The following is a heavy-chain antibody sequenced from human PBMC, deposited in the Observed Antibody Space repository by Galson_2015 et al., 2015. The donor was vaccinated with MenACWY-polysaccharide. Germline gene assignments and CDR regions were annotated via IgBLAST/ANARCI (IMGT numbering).Heavy chain of an antibody. CDR3: ARVGEVDSSGWFWYGMDV. Sequence: SLRLSCAASGFSFSIYWMSWVRRAPGKGLEFVANIKGDGSEKYYVDSVKGRFTISRDNTKNSLYLQVDSLRGEDTAVYYCARVGEVDSSGWFWYGMDVWGQGTTVTVSS. V-gene: IGHV3-7*03. J-gene: IGHJ6*01. D-gene: IGHD6-13*01. CDR1: GFSFSIYW. CDR2: IKGDGSEK.